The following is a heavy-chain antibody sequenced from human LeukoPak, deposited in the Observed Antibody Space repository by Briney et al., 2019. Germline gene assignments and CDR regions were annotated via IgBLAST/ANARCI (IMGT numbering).Heavy chain of an antibody. V-gene: IGHV1-18*01. CDR3: ARRAGYSSSWYNYYGMDV. CDR2: ISAYNGNT. J-gene: IGHJ6*02. CDR1: GYTFTSYG. Sequence: GASVKVSCKASGYTFTSYGISWVRQAPGQGLEWMGWISAYNGNTNYAQKLQGRVTMTTDTSTSTAYMELRSLRSDDTAVYYCARRAGYSSSWYNYYGMDVWGQGTTVTVSS. D-gene: IGHD6-13*01.